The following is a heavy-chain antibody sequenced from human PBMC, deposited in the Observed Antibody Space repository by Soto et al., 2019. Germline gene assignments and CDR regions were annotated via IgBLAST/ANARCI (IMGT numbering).Heavy chain of an antibody. V-gene: IGHV1-18*04. D-gene: IGHD2-15*01. J-gene: IGHJ4*02. CDR1: SYTFTSYG. CDR2: ISAYNGNT. CDR3: ARGYSDGGQFSYFSD. Sequence: ASVKVSCKASSYTFTSYGISWVRQAPGQGLEWMGWISAYNGNTNYAQKLQGRVTMTTDTSTSTAYMELRSLRSDDTAVYYCARGYSDGGQFSYFSDWGQGTLVTVSS.